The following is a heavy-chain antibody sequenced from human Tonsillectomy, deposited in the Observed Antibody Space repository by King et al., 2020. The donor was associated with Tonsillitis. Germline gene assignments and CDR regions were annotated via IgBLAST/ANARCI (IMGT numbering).Heavy chain of an antibody. D-gene: IGHD3-22*01. CDR3: ARAPYYYDSSGPGAFDI. J-gene: IGHJ3*02. V-gene: IGHV4-59*01. Sequence: LQLQESGPVLVKPSETLSLTCTVSGGSIRSYYWSWIRQPPGKGLEWSDYIFYSGSTNYNPSLKSRVTISVDTSKNQFSLKLNSVTAADTAVYYCARAPYYYDSSGPGAFDIWGQGTMVTVSS. CDR1: GGSIRSYY. CDR2: IFYSGST.